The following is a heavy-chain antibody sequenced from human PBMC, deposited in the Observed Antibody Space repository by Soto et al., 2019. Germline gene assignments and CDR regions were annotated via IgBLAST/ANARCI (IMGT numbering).Heavy chain of an antibody. V-gene: IGHV1-3*01. CDR2: INAGNGNT. J-gene: IGHJ6*03. Sequence: QVQLVQSGAEVKKPGASVKVSCKASGYTFTSYAMHWVRQAPGQRLEWMGWINAGNGNTKYSQKFQGRVTITRDTSPSTAYMELSILRSEDTAVYCCASGSGRNPGYMDVRGKGTTVTASS. CDR1: GYTFTSYA. CDR3: ASGSGRNPGYMDV.